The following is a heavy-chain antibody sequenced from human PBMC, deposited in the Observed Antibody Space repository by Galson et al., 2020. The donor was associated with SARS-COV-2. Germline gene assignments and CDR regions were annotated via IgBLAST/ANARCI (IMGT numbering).Heavy chain of an antibody. CDR1: GGSISTYY. V-gene: IGHV4-59*01. D-gene: IGHD3-22*01. J-gene: IGHJ3*02. CDR3: ARVRHYDSIERAFEI. CDR2: IYYSGST. Sequence: SETLSLTCTVSGGSISTYYWSWIRQPPGKGLEWIGYIYYSGSTNYNPSLKSRVTISVDTSKNHFSLKLTSVTAADTAVYYCARVRHYDSIERAFEIWGQGTMVTVSS.